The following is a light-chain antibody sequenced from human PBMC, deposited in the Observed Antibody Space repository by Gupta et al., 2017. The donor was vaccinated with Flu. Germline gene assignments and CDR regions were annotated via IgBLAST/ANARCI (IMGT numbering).Light chain of an antibody. Sequence: QSALTQPASVSGSPGQSITISCTGTSSDVGGYNYVSWYQQHPGKAPKVMISEVRNRPSGVSNRFSGSKSGNTASLTISGLQAEDEADYYCTSYTTSNTWVFGGGTKLTVL. CDR1: SSDVGGYNY. V-gene: IGLV2-14*01. CDR2: EVR. J-gene: IGLJ3*02. CDR3: TSYTTSNTWV.